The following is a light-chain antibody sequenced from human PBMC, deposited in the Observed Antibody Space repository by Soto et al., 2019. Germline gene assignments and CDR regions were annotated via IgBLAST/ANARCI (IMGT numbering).Light chain of an antibody. CDR2: DAS. V-gene: IGKV1-5*01. CDR1: QSISSW. CDR3: QQYNSWYT. Sequence: DIQMTQSPSTLSASVGDRVTITCRASQSISSWLAWYQQKPGKAPKLLIYDASSLESGDPSRFSGSGSGTEFTLTISSLQPDDFATYYCQQYNSWYTFGQGTKLEIK. J-gene: IGKJ2*01.